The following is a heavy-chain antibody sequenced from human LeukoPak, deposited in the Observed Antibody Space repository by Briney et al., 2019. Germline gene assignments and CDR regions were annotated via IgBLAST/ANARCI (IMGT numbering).Heavy chain of an antibody. D-gene: IGHD3-22*01. CDR2: IYPGGSDT. CDR3: ARRGYDSSGYYYTFDY. V-gene: IGHV5-51*01. CDR1: GYSFTSYW. Sequence: GESLKISCKGSGYSFTSYWIGWVRQMPGKGLEWMGIIYPGGSDTRYSPSFQGQVTISADKSISTAYLQWSSLKASDTAMYYCARRGYDSSGYYYTFDYWGQGTLVTVSS. J-gene: IGHJ4*02.